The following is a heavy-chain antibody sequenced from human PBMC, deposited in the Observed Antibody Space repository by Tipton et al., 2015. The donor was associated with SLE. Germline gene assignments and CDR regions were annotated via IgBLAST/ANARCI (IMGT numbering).Heavy chain of an antibody. CDR3: AKVINDWNYE. CDR2: IYHSGHT. J-gene: IGHJ1*01. Sequence: GLVKPSGTLSLTCVVSGGSIANNNWWSWVRQPPGKGLEWIGDIYHSGHTNYNPSLKSRVTMSVDKSKNQFSLNVTSVTAADTAVYYCAKVINDWNYEWGPGTLVTVSS. D-gene: IGHD1-7*01. CDR1: GGSIANNNW. V-gene: IGHV4-4*02.